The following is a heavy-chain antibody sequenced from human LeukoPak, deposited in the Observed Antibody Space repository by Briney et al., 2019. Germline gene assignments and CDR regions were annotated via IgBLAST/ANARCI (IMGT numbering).Heavy chain of an antibody. Sequence: SETLSLTCTVSGGSISSYYWSWIRQPPGKGLEWIGYIYYSGSTNYNPFLKSRVTISVDTSKNQFSLKLSSVTAADTAVYYCASGVAGTFVYWGQGTLVTVSS. CDR1: GGSISSYY. D-gene: IGHD6-19*01. CDR3: ASGVAGTFVY. J-gene: IGHJ4*02. V-gene: IGHV4-59*08. CDR2: IYYSGST.